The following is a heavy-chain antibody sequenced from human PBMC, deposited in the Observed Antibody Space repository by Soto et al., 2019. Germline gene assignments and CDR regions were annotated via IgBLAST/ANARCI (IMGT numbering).Heavy chain of an antibody. J-gene: IGHJ5*02. CDR1: GEYISSGYH. CDR3: ARLTNKDIVVVVAAEKYNWFDP. V-gene: IGHV4-38-2*02. CDR2: IFHTGTT. Sequence: SETLSLTCTVSGEYISSGYHWAWIRQPPGKGLEWIASIFHTGTTYYNPSLKSRVTISVDTSKNQFSLKLSSVTAADTAVYYCARLTNKDIVVVVAAEKYNWFDPWGQGTLVTVSS. D-gene: IGHD2-15*01.